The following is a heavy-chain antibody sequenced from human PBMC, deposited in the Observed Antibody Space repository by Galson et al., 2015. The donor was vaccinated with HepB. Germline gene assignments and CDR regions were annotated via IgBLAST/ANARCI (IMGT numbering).Heavy chain of an antibody. V-gene: IGHV1-18*04. CDR2: ISAYNGNT. D-gene: IGHD2-15*01. CDR1: GYTFTSYG. J-gene: IGHJ4*02. Sequence: SVKVSCKASGYTFTSYGISWVRQAPGQGLEWMGWISAYNGNTNYAQKLQGRVTMTTDTSTSTAYMELRSLRSDDTAVYYCARDSSVVVVAATGRYFDYWGQGTLATVSS. CDR3: ARDSSVVVVAATGRYFDY.